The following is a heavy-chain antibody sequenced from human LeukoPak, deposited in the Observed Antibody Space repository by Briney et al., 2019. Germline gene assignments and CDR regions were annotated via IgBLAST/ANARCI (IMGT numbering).Heavy chain of an antibody. CDR1: GFTFSSYA. J-gene: IGHJ5*02. Sequence: GVSLRLSCAASGFTFSSYAMNWVRQAPGKGLEWVAVISVDGSDKYYADSVKGRFTISRDNSNNTLYLQMNSLRVEDTAMYYCARGSFSSTARWFDPWGQGTLVTVSS. D-gene: IGHD2-21*02. V-gene: IGHV3-33*08. CDR3: ARGSFSSTARWFDP. CDR2: ISVDGSDK.